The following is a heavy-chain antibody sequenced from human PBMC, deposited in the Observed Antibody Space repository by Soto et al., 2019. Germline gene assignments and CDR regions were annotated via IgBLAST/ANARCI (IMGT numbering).Heavy chain of an antibody. CDR1: GFTFSSYS. J-gene: IGHJ4*02. CDR3: ARGNAGASIAARSKYFDY. CDR2: ISSSSSYI. Sequence: EVQLVESGGGLVKPGGSLRLSCAASGFTFSSYSMNWVRQAPGKGLEWVSSISSSSSYIYYADSVKGRFTISRDNAKNSLYLQMNSLRAEDTAVYYCARGNAGASIAARSKYFDYWGQGTLVTVSS. D-gene: IGHD6-6*01. V-gene: IGHV3-21*01.